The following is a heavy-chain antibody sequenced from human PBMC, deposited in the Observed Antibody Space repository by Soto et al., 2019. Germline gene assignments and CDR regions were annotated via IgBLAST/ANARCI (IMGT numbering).Heavy chain of an antibody. J-gene: IGHJ6*03. V-gene: IGHV4-34*01. CDR2: INHFGST. CDR3: AREESSDPYHYYYTDV. D-gene: IGHD6-19*01. CDR1: GGSFSGYY. Sequence: SETLSLTCAVYGGSFSGYYWSWIRQPPGKGLEWIGEINHFGSTNYNPSLKSRVTISVDTSKNQFSLNLSSVTAADTAMYYCAREESSDPYHYYYTDVWGKGTTVTVSS.